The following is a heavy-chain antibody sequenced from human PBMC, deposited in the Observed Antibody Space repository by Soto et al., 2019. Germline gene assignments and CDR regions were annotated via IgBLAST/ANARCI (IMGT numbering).Heavy chain of an antibody. Sequence: QLQLQESGPGLVKPSETLSLTCTVSGGSISSSSYYWGWIRQPPGKGLEWIGSIYYSGSTYYNPSLKSRVTISVDTSKNQFSLKLSSVTAADTAVYYCGHHPPLDTMVRGVTPQFYYYYYMDVWGKGTTVTVSS. J-gene: IGHJ6*03. CDR1: GGSISSSSYY. V-gene: IGHV4-39*01. CDR2: IYYSGST. D-gene: IGHD3-10*01. CDR3: GHHPPLDTMVRGVTPQFYYYYYMDV.